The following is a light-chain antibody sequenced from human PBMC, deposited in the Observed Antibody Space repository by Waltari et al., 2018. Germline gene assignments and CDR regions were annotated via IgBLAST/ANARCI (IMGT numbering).Light chain of an antibody. V-gene: IGKV1-33*01. Sequence: DIQMTQSPSSLSASVGDSVTITCQASQDISNYLNWYQQKPGKAPKLLIYDASNLETGVPSRFSGSGSGTDFTFTINSLQPEDIATYYCQQYDNLPITFGQGTRLEIK. CDR2: DAS. CDR1: QDISNY. CDR3: QQYDNLPIT. J-gene: IGKJ5*01.